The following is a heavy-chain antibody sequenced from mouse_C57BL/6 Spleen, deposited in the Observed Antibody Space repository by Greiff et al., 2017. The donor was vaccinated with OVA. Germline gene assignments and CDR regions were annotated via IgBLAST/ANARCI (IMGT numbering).Heavy chain of an antibody. CDR3: ARSDGSSYWFAY. J-gene: IGHJ3*01. CDR1: GYTFTSYW. CDR2: IDPSDSYT. V-gene: IGHV1-69*01. Sequence: QVQLQQPGAELVMPGASVKLSCKASGYTFTSYWMHWVKQRPGQGLEWIGEIDPSDSYTNYTQKFQGKSTLTVDKSSSTAYRQLSSLTSEDSAVYYCARSDGSSYWFAYWGQGTLVTVSA. D-gene: IGHD1-1*01.